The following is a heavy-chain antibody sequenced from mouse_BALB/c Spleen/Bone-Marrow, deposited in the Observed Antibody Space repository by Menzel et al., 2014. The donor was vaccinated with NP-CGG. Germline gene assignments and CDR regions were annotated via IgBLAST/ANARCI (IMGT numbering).Heavy chain of an antibody. D-gene: IGHD1-1*01. V-gene: IGHV5-9-1*01. Sequence: EVMLVESGGGLVKPGGSLKLSCAASGFTFSSYAISWVRQTPEKRLEWVATISSGGSYTYYPDSVKGRFTISRDNAKNTLYLQMSSLRSEDTAMYYCARHYYGSSYYFDYWGQGTTLTVSS. J-gene: IGHJ2*01. CDR3: ARHYYGSSYYFDY. CDR1: GFTFSSYA. CDR2: ISSGGSYT.